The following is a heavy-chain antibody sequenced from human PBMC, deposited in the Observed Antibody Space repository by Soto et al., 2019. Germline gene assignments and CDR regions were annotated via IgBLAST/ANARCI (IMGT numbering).Heavy chain of an antibody. D-gene: IGHD1-7*01. Sequence: SETLSLTCSVSGDSLRTGSYYWSWIRQPPGKGLEWIGYVYYTGSTNYNPSLKSRVTMSVDTSKNQFSLKLSPVTAADTAVYYCARRTETPNRFDPWGQGTLVTVSS. CDR1: GDSLRTGSYY. CDR2: VYYTGST. CDR3: ARRTETPNRFDP. V-gene: IGHV4-61*01. J-gene: IGHJ5*02.